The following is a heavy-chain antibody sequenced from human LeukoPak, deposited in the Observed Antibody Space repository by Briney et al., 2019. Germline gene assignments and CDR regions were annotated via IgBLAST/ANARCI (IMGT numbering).Heavy chain of an antibody. D-gene: IGHD2-15*01. V-gene: IGHV4-34*01. CDR2: INHSGST. CDR3: ARGRSGRRYCSGGSCPPPIYYYYGMDV. CDR1: GGSFSGYY. J-gene: IGHJ6*02. Sequence: SETLSLTCAVYGGSFSGYYWSWIRQPPGKGLEWIGEINHSGSTNYNPSLKSRVTISVDTSKNQFSLKLSSVTAADTAVYYCARGRSGRRYCSGGSCPPPIYYYYGMDVWGQGTTVTVSS.